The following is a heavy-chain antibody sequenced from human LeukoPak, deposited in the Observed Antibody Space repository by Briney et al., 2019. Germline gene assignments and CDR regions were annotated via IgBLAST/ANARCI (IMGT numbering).Heavy chain of an antibody. CDR3: ASSRAAGKGGAFDI. CDR2: INPNSGGT. J-gene: IGHJ3*02. V-gene: IGHV1-2*04. CDR1: GYTFTGYY. Sequence: RASVKVSCKASGYTFTGYYMHWVRQAPGQGLEWMGWINPNSGGTNYAQKFQGWVTMTRDTSISTAYMELSRLRSDDTAVYYCASSRAAGKGGAFDIWGQGTMVTVSS. D-gene: IGHD6-13*01.